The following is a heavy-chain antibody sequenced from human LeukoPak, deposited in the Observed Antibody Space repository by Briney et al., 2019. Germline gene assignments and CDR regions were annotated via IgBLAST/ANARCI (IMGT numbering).Heavy chain of an antibody. V-gene: IGHV3-20*04. J-gene: IGHJ4*02. CDR2: INGNGGST. Sequence: GGSQRLSCAASGFTFDDYGMSWVRQVPGKGLEWVSSINGNGGSTAYADSVRGRFTISRDNAKNSLYLQMNSLRAEDTAFYYCARHDFWSGFKGGDYWGQGTLVTVSS. CDR3: ARHDFWSGFKGGDY. D-gene: IGHD3-3*01. CDR1: GFTFDDYG.